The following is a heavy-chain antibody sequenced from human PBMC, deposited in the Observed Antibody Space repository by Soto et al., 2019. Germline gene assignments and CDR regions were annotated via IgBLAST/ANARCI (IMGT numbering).Heavy chain of an antibody. CDR1: GFTFSGDW. D-gene: IGHD3-3*01. CDR2: ISPDGTTT. J-gene: IGHJ5*02. CDR3: ARGRSPYYGYFDP. V-gene: IGHV3-74*01. Sequence: GGSLTLSCVASGFTFSGDWMHWVRQVPGKGLVWVSRISPDGTTTYYADSVKGRFNISRDNAKNTLSLKMNGLRADDTAVYYCARGRSPYYGYFDPWGPGTLVTVSS.